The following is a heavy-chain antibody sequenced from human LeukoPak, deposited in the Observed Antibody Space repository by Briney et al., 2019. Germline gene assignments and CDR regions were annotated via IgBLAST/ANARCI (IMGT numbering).Heavy chain of an antibody. J-gene: IGHJ3*02. Sequence: SETLSLTCTVSGGSISSGSYYWSWIRQPAGKGLEWIGRIYTSGSTNYNPSLKSRVTISVDTSKNQFSLKLSSVTAADTAVYYCARAPTVTTVAFDIWGQGTMVTVSS. CDR1: GGSISSGSYY. CDR2: IYTSGST. D-gene: IGHD4-17*01. V-gene: IGHV4-61*02. CDR3: ARAPTVTTVAFDI.